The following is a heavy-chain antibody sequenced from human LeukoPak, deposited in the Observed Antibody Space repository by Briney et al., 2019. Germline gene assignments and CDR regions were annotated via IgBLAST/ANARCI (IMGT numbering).Heavy chain of an antibody. J-gene: IGHJ4*02. CDR3: ARGDNDYGDLRGFDY. CDR2: IYYSGST. CDR1: GGSISSSSYY. D-gene: IGHD4-17*01. Sequence: SETLSLTCTVSGGSISSSSYYWGWIRQPPGKGLEWIGSIYYSGSTYYNPSLKSRVTISVDTSKNQFSLKLSSVTAADTAVYYCARGDNDYGDLRGFDYWAQGTLVTVSS. V-gene: IGHV4-39*07.